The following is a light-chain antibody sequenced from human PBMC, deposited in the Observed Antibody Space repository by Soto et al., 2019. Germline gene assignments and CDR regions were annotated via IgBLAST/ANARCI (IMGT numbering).Light chain of an antibody. CDR1: SSDVGDYKY. CDR3: SSYTRSKNLL. J-gene: IGLJ2*01. V-gene: IGLV2-14*01. CDR2: EVS. Sequence: QSALTQPASVSGSPGQSIAISCTGTSSDVGDYKYVSWYQQHPGKAPKLMIYEVSNRPSGVSDRFSGSKSGKTASLTISGLQAEDEADYYCSSYTRSKNLLFGGGTKLTVL.